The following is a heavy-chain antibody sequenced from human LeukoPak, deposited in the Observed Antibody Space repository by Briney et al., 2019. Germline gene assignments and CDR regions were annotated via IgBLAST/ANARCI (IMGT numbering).Heavy chain of an antibody. J-gene: IGHJ5*02. V-gene: IGHV3-23*01. CDR2: TSSSDAGT. CDR3: ARDRSYYYGSGAKGNWFDP. D-gene: IGHD3-10*01. Sequence: GGSLRLSCAASGFTLSTYAMSWVRQTPGKGLEWVAATSSSDAGTYHADSVKGRFTISRDNAKNSLYLQMNSLRAEDTAVYYCARDRSYYYGSGAKGNWFDPWGQGTLVTVSS. CDR1: GFTLSTYA.